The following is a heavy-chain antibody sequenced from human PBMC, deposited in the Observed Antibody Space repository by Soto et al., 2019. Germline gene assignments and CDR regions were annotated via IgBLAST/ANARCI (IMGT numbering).Heavy chain of an antibody. D-gene: IGHD1-20*01. V-gene: IGHV4-39*01. CDR2: VFYTGFT. CDR1: GASMSGSYYY. Sequence: SEALALSCAVSGASMSGSYYYWAWLRQSPGKGPEWIGSVFYTGFTSYNPSLESRVSVSVDTSKSQFSLKLSAVTAADTAAYYCATSQKGYNWNYFDHWGQGALVPVSS. J-gene: IGHJ4*02. CDR3: ATSQKGYNWNYFDH.